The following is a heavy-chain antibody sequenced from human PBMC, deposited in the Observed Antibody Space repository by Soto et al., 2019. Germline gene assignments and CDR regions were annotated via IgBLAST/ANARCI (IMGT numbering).Heavy chain of an antibody. CDR3: AKDGGGGYKPHNYYFYGLDV. V-gene: IGHV3-30*18. CDR1: GFTFSAYC. D-gene: IGHD5-12*01. J-gene: IGHJ6*02. CDR2: TSHDGSDE. Sequence: XVFLRLSFAGSGFTFSAYCIHWVRLAPGKGLGWVAVTSHDGSDEDYADSVRGRFSISRDFSDDTVHLQMNSLRDEDTAVYFCAKDGGGGYKPHNYYFYGLDVWGQGTTVTVSS.